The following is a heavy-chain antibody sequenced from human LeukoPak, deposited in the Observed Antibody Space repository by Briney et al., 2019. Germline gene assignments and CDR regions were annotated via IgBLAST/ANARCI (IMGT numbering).Heavy chain of an antibody. CDR3: ARGDYYDSSGISAFDI. V-gene: IGHV3-20*04. D-gene: IGHD3-22*01. CDR1: GFTFDDYG. J-gene: IGHJ3*02. CDR2: INWNGGST. Sequence: GGSLRLSCAASGFTFDDYGMSWVRQAPGKGLEWVSGINWNGGSTGYADSVKGRFTISRDNAKNSLYLQMNSLRAEDTALYYCARGDYYDSSGISAFDIWDQGTMVTVSS.